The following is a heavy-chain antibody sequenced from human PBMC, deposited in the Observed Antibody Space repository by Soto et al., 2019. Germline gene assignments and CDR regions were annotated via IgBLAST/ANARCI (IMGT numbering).Heavy chain of an antibody. J-gene: IGHJ3*02. CDR3: VFIAVAGTGDAFDI. CDR2: ISAYNGNT. D-gene: IGHD6-19*01. CDR1: GYTFTSYG. V-gene: IGHV1-18*01. Sequence: ASVKVSCKASGYTFTSYGISWVRQAPGQGLEWMGWISAYNGNTNYAQKLQGRVTMTTDTSTSTAYMELRSLRPDDTAVYYCVFIAVAGTGDAFDIWGQGTMVTVSS.